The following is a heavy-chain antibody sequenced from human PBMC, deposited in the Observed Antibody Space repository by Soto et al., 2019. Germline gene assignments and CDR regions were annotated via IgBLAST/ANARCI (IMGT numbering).Heavy chain of an antibody. CDR2: IHSSGST. D-gene: IGHD3-16*01. J-gene: IGHJ4*02. CDR1: GGSISGYH. CDR3: ARYIRDAGTFYFDY. V-gene: IGHV4-59*01. Sequence: QVHLQESGPGLVKPSETLSLTCTVSGGSISGYHWSWIRQPPGKGLEWFGYIHSSGSTNYNPSLESRVTMSVDTSKNQFSLKLSSVTAEDTSVYYCARYIRDAGTFYFDYWGQGTLVTASS.